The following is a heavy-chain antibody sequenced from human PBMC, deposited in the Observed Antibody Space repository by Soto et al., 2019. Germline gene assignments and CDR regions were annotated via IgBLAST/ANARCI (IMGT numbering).Heavy chain of an antibody. CDR1: GGSISSYY. Sequence: PSETLSLTCTVSGGSISSYYWSWIRQPAGKGLEWIGRIYTSGSTSYNPSLKSRVAMSVDTSKNQFSLKLSSVTAADTAVYYCARSYSSSSSFDYWGQGTLVTVSS. D-gene: IGHD6-6*01. V-gene: IGHV4-4*07. CDR2: IYTSGST. CDR3: ARSYSSSSSFDY. J-gene: IGHJ4*02.